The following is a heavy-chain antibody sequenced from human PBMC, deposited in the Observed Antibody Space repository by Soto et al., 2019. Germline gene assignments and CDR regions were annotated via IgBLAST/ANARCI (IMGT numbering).Heavy chain of an antibody. J-gene: IGHJ4*02. CDR1: GFTFTSYA. CDR2: ISGSGGDT. D-gene: IGHD3-3*01. CDR3: AKHDFWTLYNTGLDS. Sequence: GGSLRLSCSASGFTFTSYAMSWVPQAPGKGLEWVSGISGSGGDTKSVDSVKGRFTITRDNFKNMLYLQMNSLRAEDTAVYYCAKHDFWTLYNTGLDSWGQGTLVTVSS. V-gene: IGHV3-23*01.